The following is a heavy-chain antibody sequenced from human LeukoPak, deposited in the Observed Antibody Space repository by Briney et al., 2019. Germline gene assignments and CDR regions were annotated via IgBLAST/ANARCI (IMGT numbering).Heavy chain of an antibody. D-gene: IGHD3-22*01. CDR1: GFTFSNYG. J-gene: IGHJ4*02. Sequence: GGSLRLSCVASGFTFSNYGMSWVRQAPGKGLDWVSGITGGGGFTKYADSVTGRFTISRDNSKNTIYLQMNSLRAEDTAVYYCAKDRYFDSSANHYESGEWGQGTLVTVSS. CDR2: ITGGGGFT. CDR3: AKDRYFDSSANHYESGE. V-gene: IGHV3-23*01.